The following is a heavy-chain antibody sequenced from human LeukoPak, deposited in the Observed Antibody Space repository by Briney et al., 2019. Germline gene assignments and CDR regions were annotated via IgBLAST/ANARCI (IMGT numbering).Heavy chain of an antibody. D-gene: IGHD2-2*01. V-gene: IGHV4-30-2*01. J-gene: IGHJ3*02. CDR2: IYHSGST. CDR1: GGSISSGGYY. Sequence: PSETLSLTCTVSGGSISSGGYYWSWIRQPPGKGLEWIGYIYHSGSTYYNPSLKSRVTISVDSSKNQFSLELNFLTAADTAVYYCARSHPVGYCSSTSCYEGAFDIWGQGTMVTVSS. CDR3: ARSHPVGYCSSTSCYEGAFDI.